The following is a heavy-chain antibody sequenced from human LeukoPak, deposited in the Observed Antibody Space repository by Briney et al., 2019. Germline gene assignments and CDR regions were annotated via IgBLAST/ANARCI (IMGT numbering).Heavy chain of an antibody. J-gene: IGHJ4*02. Sequence: ESGPTLVNPTQTLTLTCTFSGFSLSTSGVGVGWIRQPPGKALKWLALIYWDDDKRYSPSLKSRLTTTKDTSKNQVVLTMTNMDPVDTATYYCAHIGYYYDSSGCGFLDYWGQGTLVTVSS. CDR3: AHIGYYYDSSGCGFLDY. CDR1: GFSLSTSGVG. D-gene: IGHD3-22*01. V-gene: IGHV2-5*02. CDR2: IYWDDDK.